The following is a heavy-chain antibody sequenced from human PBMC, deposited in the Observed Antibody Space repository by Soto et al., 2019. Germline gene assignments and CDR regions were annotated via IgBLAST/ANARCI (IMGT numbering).Heavy chain of an antibody. V-gene: IGHV4-59*01. J-gene: IGHJ4*02. D-gene: IGHD3-22*01. CDR1: GGSISSYY. CDR2: IYYSGST. Sequence: ETLSPTCTVSGGSISSYYWSWIRQPPGKGLEWIGYIYYSGSTNYNPSLKSRVTISVDTSKNQFSLKLSSVTAADTAVYYCARVHYDSSGYEVYFDYWGQGTLVTVSS. CDR3: ARVHYDSSGYEVYFDY.